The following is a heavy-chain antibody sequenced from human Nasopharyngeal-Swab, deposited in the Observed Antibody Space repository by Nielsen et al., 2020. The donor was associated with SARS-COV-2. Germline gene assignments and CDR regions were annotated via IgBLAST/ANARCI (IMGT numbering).Heavy chain of an antibody. J-gene: IGHJ6*03. Sequence: GGSLRLSCAASGFTFSIYWMTWVRQAPGRGLEWVSNMNVDGSEKNYVDSVKGRFTISRDNAKNLLYLQMNSLRAEDTAVYYCAREKDFWGGSHYFYMDVWGKGTTVTVSS. CDR1: GFTFSIYW. CDR2: MNVDGSEK. V-gene: IGHV3-7*05. D-gene: IGHD3-3*01. CDR3: AREKDFWGGSHYFYMDV.